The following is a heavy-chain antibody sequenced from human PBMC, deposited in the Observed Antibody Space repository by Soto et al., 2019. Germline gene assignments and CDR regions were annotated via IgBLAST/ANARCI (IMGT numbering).Heavy chain of an antibody. CDR3: ARGLGIAARRRAFDI. CDR2: MNPNSGNT. Sequence: ASVKVSCQASGYTFTSYDINWVRQATGQGLEWMGWMNPNSGNTGYAQKFQGRVTMTRNTSISTAYMELSSLRSEDTAVYYCARGLGIAARRRAFDIWGQGTMVTVSS. V-gene: IGHV1-8*01. J-gene: IGHJ3*02. D-gene: IGHD6-6*01. CDR1: GYTFTSYD.